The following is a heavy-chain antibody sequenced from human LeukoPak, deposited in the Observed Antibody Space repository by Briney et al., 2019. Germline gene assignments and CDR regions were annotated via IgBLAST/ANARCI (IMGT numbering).Heavy chain of an antibody. V-gene: IGHV4-30-2*01. J-gene: IGHJ5*02. Sequence: PSETQSLTCAVSVGSISIGGYPWRWIRQPPGKGLEWIGYIYHSGSTYYNPSLKSRVTTSVDRSKNQFSLKLSSVTAADTAVYYCARDPSGPWGQGTLVTVSS. CDR3: ARDPSGP. D-gene: IGHD6-25*01. CDR2: IYHSGST. CDR1: VGSISIGGYP.